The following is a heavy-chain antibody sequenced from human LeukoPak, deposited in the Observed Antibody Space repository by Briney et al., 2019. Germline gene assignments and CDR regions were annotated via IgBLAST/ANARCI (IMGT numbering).Heavy chain of an antibody. Sequence: SQTLSLTCTVSGGSISSGSYYWSWIRQPAGKGLEWLGRIYTSGSTNYNPSLQSRVTLSVDTAKNQFSLKLSSVTVADTAVYYCAREIGRFGELFSDYWGQGTLVTVSS. J-gene: IGHJ4*02. CDR2: IYTSGST. V-gene: IGHV4-61*02. CDR1: GGSISSGSYY. D-gene: IGHD3-10*01. CDR3: AREIGRFGELFSDY.